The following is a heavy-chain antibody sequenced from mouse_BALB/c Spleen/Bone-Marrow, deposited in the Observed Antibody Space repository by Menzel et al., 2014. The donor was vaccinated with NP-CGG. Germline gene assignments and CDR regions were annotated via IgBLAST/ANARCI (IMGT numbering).Heavy chain of an antibody. CDR3: TRDYYGP. J-gene: IGHJ2*01. CDR1: GDSITSGY. Sequence: QESGPSLVKPSQTLSLTCSVAGDSITSGYWNWIRKFPGNKLEYMGYITYSGNTYYNPSLISRISITRDTSKNQYYLQLNSVTTEDTATYYCTRDYYGPWGQGTTLTVSS. V-gene: IGHV3-8*02. D-gene: IGHD1-2*01. CDR2: ITYSGNT.